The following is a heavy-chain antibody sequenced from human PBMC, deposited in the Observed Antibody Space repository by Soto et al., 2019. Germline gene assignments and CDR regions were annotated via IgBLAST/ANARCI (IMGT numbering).Heavy chain of an antibody. CDR1: GGSISSSNW. D-gene: IGHD6-13*01. Sequence: QVQLQESGPGLVKPSGTLSLTCAVSGGSISSSNWWSWVRQPPGKGLEWIGEIYHSGSTNYNPSLKSRVTISVDKSKNQFSLKLSSVTAADTAVYYCASYHRESAAGIIYWYFDLWGRGTLVTVSS. V-gene: IGHV4-4*02. J-gene: IGHJ2*01. CDR3: ASYHRESAAGIIYWYFDL. CDR2: IYHSGST.